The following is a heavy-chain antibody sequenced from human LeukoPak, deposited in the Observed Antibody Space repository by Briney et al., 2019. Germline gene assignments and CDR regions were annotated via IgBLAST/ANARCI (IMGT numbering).Heavy chain of an antibody. D-gene: IGHD4-17*01. J-gene: IGHJ4*02. Sequence: GESLRISCKGSGYTLPSYWINWVRQMPGKGLEWMGSVDPSDSYTIYSPSFQGHVTISADKSISTAYLQWSSLKASDTAMYYCARQGGDYLYYFDNWGQGTLVTVSS. CDR3: ARQGGDYLYYFDN. V-gene: IGHV5-10-1*01. CDR2: VDPSDSYT. CDR1: GYTLPSYW.